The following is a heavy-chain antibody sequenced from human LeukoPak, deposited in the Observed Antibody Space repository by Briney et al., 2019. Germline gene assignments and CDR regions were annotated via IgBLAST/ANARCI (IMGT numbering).Heavy chain of an antibody. J-gene: IGHJ6*03. D-gene: IGHD6-19*01. CDR2: MNPNSGNT. V-gene: IGHV1-8*02. CDR1: GYTFTGYY. CDR3: ASNTAVAGTEGDYYYYMDV. Sequence: ASVKVSCKASGYTFTGYYMHWVRQATGQGLEWMGWMNPNSGNTGYAQKFQGRVTMTRNTSISTAYMELSSLRSEDTAVYYCASNTAVAGTEGDYYYYMDVWGKGTTVTVSS.